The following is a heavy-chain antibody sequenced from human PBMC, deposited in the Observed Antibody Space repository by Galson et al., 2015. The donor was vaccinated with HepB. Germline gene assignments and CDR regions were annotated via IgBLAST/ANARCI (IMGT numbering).Heavy chain of an antibody. CDR1: GFTFNYHA. Sequence: SLRLSCAASGFTFNYHAMNWVRQAPGKGLEWVASISGSGGSTYYADSVKGRFTVSRDNSLDTVDLQMDSLRVDGTAVYYCAKDYLPYYDRWGSYSDLYYFDYWGQGTLVTDSS. V-gene: IGHV3-23*01. D-gene: IGHD3-22*01. J-gene: IGHJ4*02. CDR3: AKDYLPYYDRWGSYSDLYYFDY. CDR2: ISGSGGST.